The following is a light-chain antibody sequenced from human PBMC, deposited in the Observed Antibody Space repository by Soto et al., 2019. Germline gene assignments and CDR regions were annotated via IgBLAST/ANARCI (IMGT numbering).Light chain of an antibody. Sequence: EIVLTQSPATLSLSPGERATLSCRASQSVKNYLAWYQQKPGQAPRLLIYDASNRASGIPVRFSGSGSGTDFTLTITSLEPEDFAVYYCQQHDISPLTFGGGTKVEI. CDR1: QSVKNY. CDR2: DAS. J-gene: IGKJ4*01. V-gene: IGKV3-11*01. CDR3: QQHDISPLT.